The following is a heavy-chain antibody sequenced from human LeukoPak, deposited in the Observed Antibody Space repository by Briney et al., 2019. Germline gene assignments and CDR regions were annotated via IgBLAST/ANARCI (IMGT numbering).Heavy chain of an antibody. Sequence: GGSLRLSCAASRFRFASYGMHWVGQAPGKGLVWVARINIDGSSTYYADSVKGRFTISRDNAKNTVYLQMNSLRAEDTAVYHCTRDLVGATSDFWGQGILVTVSS. CDR1: RFRFASYG. J-gene: IGHJ4*02. D-gene: IGHD1-26*01. CDR2: INIDGSST. V-gene: IGHV3-74*01. CDR3: TRDLVGATSDF.